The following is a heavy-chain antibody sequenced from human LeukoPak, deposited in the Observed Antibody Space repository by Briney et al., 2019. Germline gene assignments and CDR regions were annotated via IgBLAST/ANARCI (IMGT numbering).Heavy chain of an antibody. V-gene: IGHV4-39*01. CDR2: IYYSGST. CDR3: ARRLVVPAAYDY. D-gene: IGHD2-2*01. Sequence: ETLSLTCTVSGGSIRSSSYYWGWIRQPPGKGQEWIGSIYYSGSTYYNPSLKSRVTISVDTSKNQLSLKLSSVTAADTAVYYCARRLVVPAAYDYWGQGTLVTVSS. CDR1: GGSIRSSSYY. J-gene: IGHJ4*02.